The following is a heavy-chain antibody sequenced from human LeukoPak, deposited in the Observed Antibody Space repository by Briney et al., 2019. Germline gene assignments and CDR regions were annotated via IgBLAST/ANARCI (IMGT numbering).Heavy chain of an antibody. J-gene: IGHJ5*02. V-gene: IGHV1-8*01. CDR3: ARGFVPAVMVWFAP. CDR2: MNPDSGNT. Sequence: GASVKVSCKASGYTFTSYDINWVRQATGQGLEWMGWMNPDSGNTGYAQKFQGRVTMTRNTSISTAYMELSSLRSEDTAVYYCARGFVPAVMVWFAPGAKEPRVPVP. D-gene: IGHD2-2*01. CDR1: GYTFTSYD.